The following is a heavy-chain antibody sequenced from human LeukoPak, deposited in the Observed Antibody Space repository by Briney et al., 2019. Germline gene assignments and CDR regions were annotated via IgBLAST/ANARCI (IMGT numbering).Heavy chain of an antibody. Sequence: SETLSLTCTVSGDSISSYYWSWIRLAPGKGLEWIGNIHDIVNINYNPSLKSRVTISVATSKNQFSLKLSSVTAADTAVYYCARTTEGGYTYGYFYYYYMDVWGKGTTVTISS. CDR1: GDSISSYY. D-gene: IGHD5-18*01. CDR3: ARTTEGGYTYGYFYYYYMDV. CDR2: IHDIVNI. J-gene: IGHJ6*03. V-gene: IGHV4-59*01.